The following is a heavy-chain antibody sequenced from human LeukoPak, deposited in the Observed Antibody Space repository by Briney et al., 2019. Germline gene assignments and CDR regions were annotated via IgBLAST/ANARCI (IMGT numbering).Heavy chain of an antibody. V-gene: IGHV2-5*02. D-gene: IGHD6-13*01. CDR1: GSSLTTSGVG. CDR3: AHISRRSYYFDY. Sequence: ESGPTLVNPTQTLTLTCTLSGSSLTTSGVGVGWIRQPPGGALAWLALIYWDDDARYTESLKRGLTITKDTSKNQVVLTMTNLDPVDTGTYYCAHISRRSYYFDYWGQGTLVTVSS. CDR2: IYWDDDA. J-gene: IGHJ4*02.